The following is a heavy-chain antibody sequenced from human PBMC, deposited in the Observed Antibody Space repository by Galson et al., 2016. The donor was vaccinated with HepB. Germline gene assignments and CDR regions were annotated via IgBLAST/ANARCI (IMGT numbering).Heavy chain of an antibody. V-gene: IGHV1-18*01. Sequence: SVKVSCKASGFTFTAYGISWVRQAPGQGLEWMGWINAYNGNTNYAQSFQGRVTMTTDTSTGTAYMELWNLRSDDTALYYCARVLGGYDFYSWGQGTLVTVSS. D-gene: IGHD5-12*01. CDR1: GFTFTAYG. CDR2: INAYNGNT. CDR3: ARVLGGYDFYS. J-gene: IGHJ5*01.